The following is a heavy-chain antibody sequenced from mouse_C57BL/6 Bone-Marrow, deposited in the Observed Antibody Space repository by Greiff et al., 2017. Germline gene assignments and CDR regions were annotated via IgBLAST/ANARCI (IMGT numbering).Heavy chain of an antibody. D-gene: IGHD1-1*01. Sequence: VQLQQSGAELVRPGASVKLSCTASGFNIKDDYMHWVKQRPEQGLEWIGWIDPENGDTEYASKFQGKATITADTSSYTAYLQLSSLTSEDTAVYYCTTFPLITTVVATDYFDYWGQGTTLTVSS. J-gene: IGHJ2*01. CDR1: GFNIKDDY. CDR2: IDPENGDT. CDR3: TTFPLITTVVATDYFDY. V-gene: IGHV14-4*01.